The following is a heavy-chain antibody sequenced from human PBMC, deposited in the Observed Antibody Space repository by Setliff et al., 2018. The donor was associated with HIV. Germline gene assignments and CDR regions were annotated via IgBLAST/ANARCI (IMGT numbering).Heavy chain of an antibody. CDR1: RFDFNNYW. CDR3: ARDDSGYNYGGRGMDV. CDR2: IGQDGSEK. V-gene: IGHV3-7*03. J-gene: IGHJ6*02. Sequence: PGGSLRLSCAASRFDFNNYWMCWVRQAPGKGLEWVANIGQDGSEKNYVDSVKGRFTISRDDTRGIAYLQMNSLQTEDTGVYYCARDDSGYNYGGRGMDVWGQGTTVTVSS. D-gene: IGHD4-17*01.